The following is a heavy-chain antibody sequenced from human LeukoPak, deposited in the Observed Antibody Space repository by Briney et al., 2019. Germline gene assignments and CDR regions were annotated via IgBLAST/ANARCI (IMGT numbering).Heavy chain of an antibody. CDR2: ISYDGSNK. D-gene: IGHD6-25*01. V-gene: IGHV3-30-3*01. CDR1: GFTFSSHA. CDR3: ARDREDGSELDY. Sequence: GRSLRLSCVASGFTFSSHAMHWVRQAPGKGLEWVAVISYDGSNKYYADSVKGRFTISRDNSKNTLYLQMNSLRTEDTAVYYCARDREDGSELDYWGQGTLVTVSS. J-gene: IGHJ4*02.